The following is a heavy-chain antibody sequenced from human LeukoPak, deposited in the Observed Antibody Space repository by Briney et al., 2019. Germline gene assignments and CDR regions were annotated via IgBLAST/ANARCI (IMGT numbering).Heavy chain of an antibody. J-gene: IGHJ5*02. V-gene: IGHV4-39*01. CDR3: ETLTSPGWFDP. D-gene: IGHD1/OR15-1a*01. Sequence: SETLSLTCTVSGGSIRSIGNHWGWIRQPPGKGLEWIANIHYSGSTYYSPSLRSRVTISVDTSRNQFSLKLRSVTAAESAVYYCETLTSPGWFDPWGQGTLVTVSS. CDR2: IHYSGST. CDR1: GGSIRSIGNH.